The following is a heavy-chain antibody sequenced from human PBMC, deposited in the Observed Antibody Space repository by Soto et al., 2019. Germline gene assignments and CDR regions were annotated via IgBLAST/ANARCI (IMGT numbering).Heavy chain of an antibody. Sequence: GASVKVSCKASGYTFTSYYMHWVRQAPGQGLEWMGIINPSGGSTSYAQKFQGRVTMTRDTSTSTVYMELSSLRSEDTAVYYCARDPEHIFETLYGMDVWGQGTTVTVSS. J-gene: IGHJ6*02. D-gene: IGHD2-21*01. V-gene: IGHV1-46*01. CDR2: INPSGGST. CDR1: GYTFTSYY. CDR3: ARDPEHIFETLYGMDV.